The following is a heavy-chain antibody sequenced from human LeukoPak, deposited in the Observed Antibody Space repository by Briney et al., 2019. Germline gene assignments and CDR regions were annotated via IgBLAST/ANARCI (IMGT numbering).Heavy chain of an antibody. Sequence: ETLSLTCTVSGGSISSYYWSWVRQAPGKGLEWVSVIYSGGSTYYADSVKGRFTISRDNSKNTLYLQMNSLRAEDTAVYYCARRRSGGSGPDAFDIWGQGTMVTVSS. D-gene: IGHD2-15*01. CDR2: IYSGGST. J-gene: IGHJ3*02. CDR3: ARRRSGGSGPDAFDI. V-gene: IGHV3-66*04. CDR1: GGSISSYY.